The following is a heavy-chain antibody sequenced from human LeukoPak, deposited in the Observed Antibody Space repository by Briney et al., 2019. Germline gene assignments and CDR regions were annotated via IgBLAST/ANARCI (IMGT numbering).Heavy chain of an antibody. CDR1: GFTFSSYG. J-gene: IGHJ4*02. Sequence: PGGSLRLSCAASGFTFSSYGMHWVRQAPGKGLEWVAVISYDGSNKYYADSVKGRFTISRDNSKNTLYLQMNSLRAEDTAVYYCAKEYRGSSSWYGVWDYWGQGTLVTVSS. V-gene: IGHV3-30*18. CDR3: AKEYRGSSSWYGVWDY. D-gene: IGHD6-13*01. CDR2: ISYDGSNK.